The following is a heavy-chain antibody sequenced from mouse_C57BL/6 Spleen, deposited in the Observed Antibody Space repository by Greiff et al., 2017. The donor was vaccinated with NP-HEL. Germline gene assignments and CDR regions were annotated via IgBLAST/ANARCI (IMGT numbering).Heavy chain of an antibody. CDR1: GYTFTDYE. CDR2: IDPETGGT. J-gene: IGHJ4*01. Sequence: QVQLQQSGAELVRPGASVTLSCKASGYTFTDYEMHWVKQTPVHGLEWIGAIDPETGGTAYNQKFKGKAILTADKSSSTAYMELRSLTSEDSAVYYCTRGGTAQATFHYYAMDYWGQGTSVTVSS. CDR3: TRGGTAQATFHYYAMDY. D-gene: IGHD3-2*02. V-gene: IGHV1-15*01.